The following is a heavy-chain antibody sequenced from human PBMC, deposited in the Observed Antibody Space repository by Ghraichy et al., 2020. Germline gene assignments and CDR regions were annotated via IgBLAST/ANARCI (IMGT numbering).Heavy chain of an antibody. D-gene: IGHD2-15*01. CDR3: ARVLAGSGHFDY. V-gene: IGHV6-1*01. Sequence: SQTLSHTCAISGDSVSSNSAAWNWIRQSPSRGLEWLGRTYYRSNWYTDYAVSVKSRITINSDTSKNQFSLQLTSVTPEDTAIYFCARVLAGSGHFDYWGQGALVTVSS. CDR2: TYYRSNWYT. J-gene: IGHJ4*02. CDR1: GDSVSSNSAA.